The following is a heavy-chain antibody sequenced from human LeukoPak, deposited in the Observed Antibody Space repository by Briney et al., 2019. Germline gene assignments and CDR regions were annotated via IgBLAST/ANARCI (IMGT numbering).Heavy chain of an antibody. CDR2: INHSGST. Sequence: SETLSLTCAVYGGSFSGYYWSWIRQPPGKGLEWIGEINHSGSTNYNPSLKSRVTISVDTSKNQFSLKLSSVTAADTAVYYCARGHSSRWYYYWGQGTLVTVSS. V-gene: IGHV4-34*01. CDR3: ARGHSSRWYYY. D-gene: IGHD6-19*01. J-gene: IGHJ4*02. CDR1: GGSFSGYY.